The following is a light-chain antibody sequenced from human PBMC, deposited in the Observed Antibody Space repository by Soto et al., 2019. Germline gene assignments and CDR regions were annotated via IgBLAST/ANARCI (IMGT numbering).Light chain of an antibody. CDR3: SSYAGCSSFV. CDR2: KVS. CDR1: SSDVGGYNY. Sequence: QSALTQPPSASGSPGQSVTISCTGTSSDVGGYNYVSWNQQHPGKAPKLLIYKVSKRPSGVPARFSGSKSGTTASLTASGLQADEEADYYCSSYAGCSSFVFGTGTKVTVL. V-gene: IGLV2-8*01. J-gene: IGLJ1*01.